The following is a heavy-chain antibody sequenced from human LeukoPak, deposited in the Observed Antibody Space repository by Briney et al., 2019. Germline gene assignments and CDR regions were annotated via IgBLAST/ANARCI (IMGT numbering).Heavy chain of an antibody. CDR2: ISSSGTI. CDR1: GFTFSSYE. CDR3: ARRGLLY. Sequence: GGSLRLSCAASGFTFSSYEMNWVRQAPGKGLEWVSYISSSGTIYYADSVKGRFTISRDNAKNSLYLQMNSLRAEDTAVYYCARRGLLYWGQGTLVTVSS. V-gene: IGHV3-48*03. J-gene: IGHJ4*02. D-gene: IGHD1-26*01.